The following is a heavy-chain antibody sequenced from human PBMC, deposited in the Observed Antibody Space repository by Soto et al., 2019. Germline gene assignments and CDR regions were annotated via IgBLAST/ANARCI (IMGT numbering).Heavy chain of an antibody. V-gene: IGHV2-5*02. CDR2: IFWDDDK. CDR1: GVSLTASGVS. CDR3: AQGTTRTSMVAY. J-gene: IGHJ4*02. D-gene: IGHD5-12*01. Sequence: GHTLMNPTQTLTLTCTVSGVSLTASGVSVGWIRQPPGKALEWLALIFWDDDKRYSPALKSRLTVTKDTSKNQVVLTLTNVDPVDTATYYCAQGTTRTSMVAYWGQGIRVTGSS.